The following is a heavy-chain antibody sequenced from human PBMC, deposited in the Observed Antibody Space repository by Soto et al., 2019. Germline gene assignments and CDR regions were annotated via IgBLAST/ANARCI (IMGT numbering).Heavy chain of an antibody. V-gene: IGHV3-64D*08. J-gene: IGHJ4*02. D-gene: IGHD1-26*01. CDR2: ISSNGSST. CDR3: VKTRGGSYSLGNYYFDY. CDR1: GFTFSSYA. Sequence: GGSLRLSCSASGFTFSSYAMHWVRQAPGKGLEYVSAISSNGSSTYYADSVKGRFTISRDNSKNILYLQMSSLRAEDTAVYYCVKTRGGSYSLGNYYFDYWGQGTLVTVSS.